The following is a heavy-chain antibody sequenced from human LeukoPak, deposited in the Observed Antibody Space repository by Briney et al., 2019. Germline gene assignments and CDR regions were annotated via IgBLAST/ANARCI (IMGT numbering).Heavy chain of an antibody. J-gene: IGHJ4*02. CDR3: APHCSSASCPDY. D-gene: IGHD2-2*01. Sequence: GGSLRLSCAASGFTFNNYWMSWVRQTPGKGLEWVANINQDGSEKYYVDSVKGRFTISRDNARNSLYLQMNSLRTEDTSVYYCAPHCSSASCPDYWGQGTLVTVSS. CDR1: GFTFNNYW. V-gene: IGHV3-7*01. CDR2: INQDGSEK.